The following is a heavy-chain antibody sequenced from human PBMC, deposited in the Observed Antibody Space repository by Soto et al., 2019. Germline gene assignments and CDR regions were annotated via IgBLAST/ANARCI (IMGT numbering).Heavy chain of an antibody. J-gene: IGHJ6*02. CDR2: IFDGVGA. CDR1: GGSITYYY. Sequence: SETLSLTCTVSGGSITYYYWSWIRQAPGKGLEWLGYIFDGVGANYNPSLKSRVSFSLDKSQNQLSLKLTSVTGADTAIYYCVRVDGTPTVTGDYYDYAADAWGQGTAVTVSS. D-gene: IGHD4-17*01. CDR3: VRVDGTPTVTGDYYDYAADA. V-gene: IGHV4-59*12.